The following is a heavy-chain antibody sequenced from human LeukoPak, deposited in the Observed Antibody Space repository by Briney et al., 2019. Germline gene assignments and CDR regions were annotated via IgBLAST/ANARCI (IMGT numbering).Heavy chain of an antibody. Sequence: GGSLRLSCAASGFIFSSHGMNWVRQAPGKGLEWVSFISSSSSYIYYADSVKGRFTISRDNAKNSLYLQMNSLRADDTAVYYCASQGGVVVAASLLHWFDPWGQGTLVTVSS. V-gene: IGHV3-21*01. CDR2: ISSSSSYI. J-gene: IGHJ5*02. D-gene: IGHD2-15*01. CDR1: GFIFSSHG. CDR3: ASQGGVVVAASLLHWFDP.